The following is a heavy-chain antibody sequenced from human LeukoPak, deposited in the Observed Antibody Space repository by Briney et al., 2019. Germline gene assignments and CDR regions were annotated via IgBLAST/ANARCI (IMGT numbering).Heavy chain of an antibody. J-gene: IGHJ4*02. Sequence: GGSLRLSCAASGFTFSSYSMNWVRQAPGKGLEWVSSISSSSYTYYADSVKGRFTISRDNAKNSLYLQMNSLRAEDTAVYYCARMGDYGSGIIDYWGQGTLVTVSS. CDR1: GFTFSSYS. CDR3: ARMGDYGSGIIDY. V-gene: IGHV3-21*01. D-gene: IGHD3-10*01. CDR2: ISSSSYT.